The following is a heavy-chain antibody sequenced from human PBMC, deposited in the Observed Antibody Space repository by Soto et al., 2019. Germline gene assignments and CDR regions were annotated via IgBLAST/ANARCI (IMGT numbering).Heavy chain of an antibody. D-gene: IGHD1-26*01. CDR1: GGTFSSYA. Sequence: QVQLVQSGAEVKKPGSSVKVSCKASGGTFSSYAISWVRQAPGQGLEWMGGIIPIFGTANYAQKFQGRVTITADESTSTGYMELSSLSYEETAVYYCAGVVGGLSGYFDLWGRGTLVTGSS. J-gene: IGHJ2*01. CDR3: AGVVGGLSGYFDL. CDR2: IIPIFGTA. V-gene: IGHV1-69*01.